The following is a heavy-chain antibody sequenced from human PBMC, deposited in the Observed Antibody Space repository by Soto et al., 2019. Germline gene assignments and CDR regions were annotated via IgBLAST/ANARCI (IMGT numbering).Heavy chain of an antibody. CDR1: GFTFSSYS. CDR3: ASHYDILTGYSYYFDY. D-gene: IGHD3-9*01. CDR2: ISSSSSYI. J-gene: IGHJ4*02. Sequence: EVQLVESGGGLVKPGGSLRLSCAASGFTFSSYSMNWVRQAPGKGLEWVSSISSSSSYIYYANSVKGRFTISRDNAKNSLYLQMNSLGAEDTAVYYCASHYDILTGYSYYFDYWGQGTLVTVSS. V-gene: IGHV3-21*01.